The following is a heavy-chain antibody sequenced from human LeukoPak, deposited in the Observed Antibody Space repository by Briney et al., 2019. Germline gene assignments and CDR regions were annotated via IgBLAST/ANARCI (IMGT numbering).Heavy chain of an antibody. Sequence: SETLSLTCTVSGGSISSYYWSWIRPPPGKGLEWIGYIYYSGSTNYNPSLKSRVTISVDTSKNQFSLKLSSVTAADTAVYYCARTVDGYNLYYYYGMDAWGQGTTVTVSS. CDR3: ARTVDGYNLYYYYGMDA. CDR2: IYYSGST. J-gene: IGHJ6*02. V-gene: IGHV4-59*01. CDR1: GGSISSYY. D-gene: IGHD5-12*01.